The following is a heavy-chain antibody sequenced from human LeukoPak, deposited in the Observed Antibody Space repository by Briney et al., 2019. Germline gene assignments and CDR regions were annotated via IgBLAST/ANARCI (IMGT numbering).Heavy chain of an antibody. V-gene: IGHV3-9*01. D-gene: IGHD3-22*01. CDR2: ISWNSGSI. Sequence: PGGSLRLSCAASGFTFDDYAMHWVRQAPGKGLEWVSGISWNSGSIGYADSVKGRFTISRDNAKNSLYLQMNSLRAEDTAVYYCARSVGYYDSSGYYYDYFDYWGQGTLVTVSS. CDR1: GFTFDDYA. CDR3: ARSVGYYDSSGYYYDYFDY. J-gene: IGHJ4*02.